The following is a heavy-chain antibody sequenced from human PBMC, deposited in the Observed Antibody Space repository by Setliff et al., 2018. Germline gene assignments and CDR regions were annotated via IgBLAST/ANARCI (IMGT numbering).Heavy chain of an antibody. V-gene: IGHV4-4*07. D-gene: IGHD2-15*01. CDR2: IYTTGST. J-gene: IGHJ6*03. CDR3: ARVRIVPYCMDV. Sequence: SETLSLTCTVSGGSIGSYYWTWIRQPAGRGLEWIGRIYTTGSTNFNPSLNSRVTMSLDKSKNQFSLKLSSVTAADSAVYFCARVRIVPYCMDVWGNGTTVTVSS. CDR1: GGSIGSYY.